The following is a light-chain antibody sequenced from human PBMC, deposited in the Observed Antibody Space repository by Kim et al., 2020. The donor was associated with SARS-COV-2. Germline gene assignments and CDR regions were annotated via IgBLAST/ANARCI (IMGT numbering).Light chain of an antibody. Sequence: PGQSITISCTGTSSDVGSYNLVSWYQQHPGKAPNLMTYEVSKRPSGVSNRFSGSKSGNTASLTISGLQAEDVADYYCCSYAGSYVVFGGGTQLTVL. J-gene: IGLJ2*01. V-gene: IGLV2-23*02. CDR3: CSYAGSYVV. CDR2: EVS. CDR1: SSDVGSYNL.